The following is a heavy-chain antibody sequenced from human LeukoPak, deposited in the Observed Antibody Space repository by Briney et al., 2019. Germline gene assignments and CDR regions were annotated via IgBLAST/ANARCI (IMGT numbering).Heavy chain of an antibody. J-gene: IGHJ6*04. V-gene: IGHV3-7*03. D-gene: IGHD3-10*01. CDR3: ARDSPLYGSGNYYYYYGMDV. CDR1: GFTFSSYW. Sequence: PGGSLRLSCAASGFTFSSYWMSWVRQAPGKGLEWVANINQDGSEKYYVDSVKGRFTISRDNAKNSLYLQMNSLRAEDTAVYYCARDSPLYGSGNYYYYYGMDVWGKGTTVTVSS. CDR2: INQDGSEK.